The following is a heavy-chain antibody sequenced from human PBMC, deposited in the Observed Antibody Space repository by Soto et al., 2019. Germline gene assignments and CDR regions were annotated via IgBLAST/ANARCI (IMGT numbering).Heavy chain of an antibody. CDR3: ARHFPPGYCGGDCYSSFDY. J-gene: IGHJ4*02. Sequence: GESLKISCKGSGYSFTSYWIGWVRQMPGKGLEWMGIIYPGDSDTRYSPSFQGQVTISADKSISTAYLQWSSLKASDTAMYYCARHFPPGYCGGDCYSSFDYWGQGTLVTVSS. D-gene: IGHD2-21*01. CDR2: IYPGDSDT. V-gene: IGHV5-51*01. CDR1: GYSFTSYW.